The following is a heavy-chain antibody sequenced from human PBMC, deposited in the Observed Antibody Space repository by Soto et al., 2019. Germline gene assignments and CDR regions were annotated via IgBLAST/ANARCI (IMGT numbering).Heavy chain of an antibody. CDR1: GGSISSSNW. CDR2: IYHSGST. CDR3: ARGFIVATIPYYYGMDV. D-gene: IGHD5-12*01. Sequence: QVQLQESGPGLVKPSGTLSLTCAVSGGSISSSNWWSWVRQPPGKGLEWIGEIYHSGSTNYSPSLKSRGTISVDKSKNQFSLRLSSVTAADTAVYYCARGFIVATIPYYYGMDVWGQGTTVTVSS. J-gene: IGHJ6*02. V-gene: IGHV4-4*02.